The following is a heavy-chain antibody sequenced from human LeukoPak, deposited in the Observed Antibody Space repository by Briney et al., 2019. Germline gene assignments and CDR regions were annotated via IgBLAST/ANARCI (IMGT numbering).Heavy chain of an antibody. D-gene: IGHD3-10*01. J-gene: IGHJ4*02. CDR3: TTVFGVLLWFGELVDY. V-gene: IGHV3-15*01. Sequence: GGSLRLSCVASGFTFSSYSMSWVRQAPGKGLEWVGRIKSKTDGGTTDYAAPVKGRFTISRDDSKNTLYLQMNSLKTENTAVYYCTTVFGVLLWFGELVDYWGQGTLVTVSS. CDR2: IKSKTDGGTT. CDR1: GFTFSSYS.